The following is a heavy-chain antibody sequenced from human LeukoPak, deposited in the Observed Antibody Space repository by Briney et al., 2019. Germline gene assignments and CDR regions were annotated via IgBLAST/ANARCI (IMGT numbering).Heavy chain of an antibody. CDR2: ISWNGGSI. Sequence: GGSLRLSCAASGFTFDDYAMHWVRQAPGKGLEWVSGISWNGGSIGYADSVKGRFTISRDNAKNSLYLQMNSLRAEDTALYYCAKSGDWRAGGYFQHWGQGTLVTVSS. V-gene: IGHV3-9*01. J-gene: IGHJ1*01. D-gene: IGHD2-21*02. CDR1: GFTFDDYA. CDR3: AKSGDWRAGGYFQH.